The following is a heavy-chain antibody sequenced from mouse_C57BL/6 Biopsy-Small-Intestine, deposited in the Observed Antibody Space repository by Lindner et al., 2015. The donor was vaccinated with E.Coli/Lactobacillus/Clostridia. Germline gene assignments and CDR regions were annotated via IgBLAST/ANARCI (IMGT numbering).Heavy chain of an antibody. J-gene: IGHJ2*01. V-gene: IGHV1-15*01. Sequence: VQLQESGAELVRPGASVTLSCKASGYTFTDHEMQWVKQTPEYGLEWIGAIDPGIGGNAYNQKFNDKALLTVDKSSSTAYMELRSLTSEDSAVYFCTRRRLGRDYFDYWGQGTTLTVSS. CDR1: GYTFTDHE. CDR3: TRRRLGRDYFDY. D-gene: IGHD4-1*01. CDR2: IDPGIGGN.